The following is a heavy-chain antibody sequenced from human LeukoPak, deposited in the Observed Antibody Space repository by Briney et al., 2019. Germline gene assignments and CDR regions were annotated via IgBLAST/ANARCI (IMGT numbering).Heavy chain of an antibody. J-gene: IGHJ4*02. CDR1: GYSISSGYY. D-gene: IGHD3-22*01. CDR3: ARRGIGYYYDSSGYTDTYYFDY. CDR2: IYHSGST. V-gene: IGHV4-38-2*01. Sequence: SETLSLACAVSGYSISSGYYWGWIRQPPGKGLEWIGSIYHSGSTYYNPSLKSRVTISVDTSKNQFSLKLSSVTAADTAVYYCARRGIGYYYDSSGYTDTYYFDYWGQGTLVTVPS.